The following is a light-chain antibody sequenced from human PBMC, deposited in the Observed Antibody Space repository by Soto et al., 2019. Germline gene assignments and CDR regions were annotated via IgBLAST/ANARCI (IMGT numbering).Light chain of an antibody. CDR2: KAS. V-gene: IGKV1-5*03. J-gene: IGKJ1*01. CDR3: QQYNNWPWT. Sequence: IQMTQCPSTLSGTVGDRVTITCRASQTISSWLAWYQQKPGKAPKLLIYKASTLKSGVPSRFSGSGSGTEFTLTISSLQSEDFAVYYCQQYNNWPWTFCQGTNVDIK. CDR1: QTISSW.